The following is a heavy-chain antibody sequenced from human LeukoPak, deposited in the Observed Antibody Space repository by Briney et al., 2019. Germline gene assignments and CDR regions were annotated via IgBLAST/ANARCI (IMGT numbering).Heavy chain of an antibody. Sequence: ASVKVSCKASGYTFTSYGISWVRQAPGQGLEWMGWINPNSGGTNYAQKFQGRVTMTRDTSISTAYMELSRLRSDDTAVYYCARDVGISYASFDYWGQGTLVTVSS. CDR2: INPNSGGT. CDR1: GYTFTSYG. J-gene: IGHJ4*02. D-gene: IGHD2-2*01. CDR3: ARDVGISYASFDY. V-gene: IGHV1-2*02.